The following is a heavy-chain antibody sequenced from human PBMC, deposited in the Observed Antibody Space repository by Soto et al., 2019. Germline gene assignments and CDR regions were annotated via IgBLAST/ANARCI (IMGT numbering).Heavy chain of an antibody. CDR2: ISYDGSNK. Sequence: QVQLVESGGGVVQPGRSLRLSCAASGFTFISYAMHWVRQAPGKGLEWVAFISYDGSNKYYADSVKGRFTISRDNSKNPLYLQMNSLRAADTAVYYCARAPGIAVSAFLYWGQGTLVTVSS. D-gene: IGHD6-19*01. V-gene: IGHV3-30-3*01. CDR1: GFTFISYA. CDR3: ARAPGIAVSAFLY. J-gene: IGHJ4*02.